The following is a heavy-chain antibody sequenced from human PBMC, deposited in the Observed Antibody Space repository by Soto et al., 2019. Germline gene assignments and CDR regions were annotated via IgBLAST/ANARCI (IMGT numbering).Heavy chain of an antibody. CDR1: GFTFSSYG. D-gene: IGHD6-13*01. Sequence: QVQLVESGGGVVQPGRSLRLSCAASGFTFSSYGMHWVRQAPDKGLEWVAVIWYDGSNKYYADSVKGRFTISRDNSKKTLFLQMNSLRAEDTAVFYCARGAEGGTLMPWYGMDVWGQGTTVTVSS. CDR2: IWYDGSNK. J-gene: IGHJ6*02. CDR3: ARGAEGGTLMPWYGMDV. V-gene: IGHV3-33*01.